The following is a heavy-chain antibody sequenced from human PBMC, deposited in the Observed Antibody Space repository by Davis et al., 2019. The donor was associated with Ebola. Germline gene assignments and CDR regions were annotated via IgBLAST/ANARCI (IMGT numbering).Heavy chain of an antibody. CDR1: GGSISSSSYY. CDR3: ARLGGVTSTSGWFYMDV. J-gene: IGHJ6*03. D-gene: IGHD2-2*01. CDR2: IFHSGTT. V-gene: IGHV4-61*01. Sequence: SETLSLTCTVSGGSISSSSYYWSWIRQPPGKGLEWIGYIFHSGTTNYNPSLKSRVTISLDTSKIQFSLKLSSVTAADTAVYYCARLGGVTSTSGWFYMDVWGNGTTVTVSS.